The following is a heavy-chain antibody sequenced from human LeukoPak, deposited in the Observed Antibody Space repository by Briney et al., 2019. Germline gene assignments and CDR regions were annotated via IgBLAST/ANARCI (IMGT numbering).Heavy chain of an antibody. CDR3: ARRPNYTYFYAMDV. CDR2: MFHNGNT. V-gene: IGHV4-39*01. D-gene: IGHD1-7*01. J-gene: IGHJ6*02. CDR1: GGSISSSSTYY. Sequence: SETLSLTCTVSGGSISSSSTYYWGWIRQPPGKGLEWIGSMFHNGNTYYNPSLKSRVTMSVDTSTNQFSLKLYSVTAADTAVYYCARRPNYTYFYAMDVWGQGTTVTVSS.